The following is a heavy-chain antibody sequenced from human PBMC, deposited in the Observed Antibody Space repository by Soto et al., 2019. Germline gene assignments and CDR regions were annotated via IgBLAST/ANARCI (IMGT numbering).Heavy chain of an antibody. CDR3: ARDLAAYSSGPQGAFDI. D-gene: IGHD6-19*01. Sequence: ASVKVSCKASGYTFTSYGISWVRQAPGQGLEWMGWISAYNGNTNYAQKLQGRVTLTTDTSTSTAYMELRSLRSDDTAVYYCARDLAAYSSGPQGAFDIWGQGTMVTVSS. CDR1: GYTFTSYG. V-gene: IGHV1-18*01. CDR2: ISAYNGNT. J-gene: IGHJ3*02.